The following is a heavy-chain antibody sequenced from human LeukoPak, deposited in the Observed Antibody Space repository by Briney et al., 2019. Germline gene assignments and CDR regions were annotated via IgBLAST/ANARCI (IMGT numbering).Heavy chain of an antibody. V-gene: IGHV3-7*01. J-gene: IGHJ4*02. Sequence: GGSLRLSCAASGFTFSSYWMNWVRQAPGKGLEWVANMNHDGSEKYYIDSVKGRFTISRDNAKNSLYLQMNSLRAEDTAVYYCATVCGGDCYSGFDYWGQGTLVTVSS. D-gene: IGHD2-21*01. CDR3: ATVCGGDCYSGFDY. CDR2: MNHDGSEK. CDR1: GFTFSSYW.